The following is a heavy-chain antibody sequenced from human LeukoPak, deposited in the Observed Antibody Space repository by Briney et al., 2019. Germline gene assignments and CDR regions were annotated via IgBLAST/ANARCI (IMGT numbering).Heavy chain of an antibody. J-gene: IGHJ5*02. CDR2: ISGSGGST. CDR3: AKDPYSSSWYNWFDP. D-gene: IGHD6-13*01. Sequence: GGSLRLSCAASGFTFSSYAMSWVRQAPGKGLEWVSAISGSGGSTYYADSVKGRFTISRDNSKNTLYLQMNSLRAEDTAVYYCAKDPYSSSWYNWFDPWGQGTLVTVSS. V-gene: IGHV3-23*01. CDR1: GFTFSSYA.